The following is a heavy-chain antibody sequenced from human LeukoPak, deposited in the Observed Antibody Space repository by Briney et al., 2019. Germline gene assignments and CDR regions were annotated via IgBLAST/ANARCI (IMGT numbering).Heavy chain of an antibody. CDR1: GGSISSYY. J-gene: IGHJ5*02. Sequence: PSETLSLTCTVSGGSISSYYWSWIRQTPGKGLEWIGYIYYSGSTNYNPSLKSRVTISVDTSKNQFSLKLSSVTAADTAVYYCARDGIAAAGGNWFDPWGQGTLVTVSS. V-gene: IGHV4-59*01. CDR2: IYYSGST. D-gene: IGHD6-13*01. CDR3: ARDGIAAAGGNWFDP.